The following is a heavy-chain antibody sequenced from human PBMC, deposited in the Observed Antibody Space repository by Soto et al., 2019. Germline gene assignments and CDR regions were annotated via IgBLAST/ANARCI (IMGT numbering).Heavy chain of an antibody. CDR1: GDSVSSNSAA. Sequence: SQTLSLTCAISGDSVSSNSAAWNWIRQSPSRGLEWLGRTYYRSKWYNDYAVSVKSRITINPDTSKNQFSLQLNSVTPEDTAVYYCARVRGYCVYDYYNSDMDVLCQGTTVTVSS. V-gene: IGHV6-1*01. CDR2: TYYRSKWYN. CDR3: ARVRGYCVYDYYNSDMDV. J-gene: IGHJ6*02. D-gene: IGHD3-10*01.